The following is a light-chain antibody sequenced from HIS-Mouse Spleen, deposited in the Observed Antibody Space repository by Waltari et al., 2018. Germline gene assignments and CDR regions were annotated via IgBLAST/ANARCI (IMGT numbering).Light chain of an antibody. Sequence: SYELTQPPSVSVSPGKTARITCSGDALPKKYAYWYQQKSGQAPVLVIYEDSKRPSGIPERFSGSSSGTMATLTISGAQVEDEADYYCYSTDSSGNHRVFGGGTK. CDR1: ALPKKY. CDR3: YSTDSSGNHRV. V-gene: IGLV3-10*01. CDR2: EDS. J-gene: IGLJ2*01.